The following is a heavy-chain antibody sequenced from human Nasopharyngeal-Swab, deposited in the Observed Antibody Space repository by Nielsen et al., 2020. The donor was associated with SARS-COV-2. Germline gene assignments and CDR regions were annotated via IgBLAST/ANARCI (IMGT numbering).Heavy chain of an antibody. J-gene: IGHJ4*02. D-gene: IGHD5-18*01. Sequence: VRQAPGKGLEWISYISSTGTTIYYADSVKGRFTISRDNAKNSLILQMNSLRAEDTAIYYCAREMGYSYGWDYWGQGTQVTVSS. CDR2: ISSTGTTI. CDR3: AREMGYSYGWDY. V-gene: IGHV3-48*03.